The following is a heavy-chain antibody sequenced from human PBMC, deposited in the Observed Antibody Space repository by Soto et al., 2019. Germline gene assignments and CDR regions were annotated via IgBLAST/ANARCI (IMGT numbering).Heavy chain of an antibody. CDR3: AREGGAAPGARREWYLDL. CDR2: INPHTGAT. D-gene: IGHD6-25*01. J-gene: IGHJ2*01. Sequence: QVHLVQSGAEVKKPGASVTVSCKTSGYTLTDYYMHWVRQAPGQGLEWMAWINPHTGATGIAERFQGRVTMTRDTSTNTAHMGLTSLTSDDTAIYYCAREGGAAPGARREWYLDLWGRGSLVTVSS. V-gene: IGHV1-2*02. CDR1: GYTLTDYY.